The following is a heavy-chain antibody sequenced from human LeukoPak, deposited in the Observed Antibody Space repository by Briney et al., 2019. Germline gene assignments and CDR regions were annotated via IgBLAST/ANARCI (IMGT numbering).Heavy chain of an antibody. V-gene: IGHV4-59*05. D-gene: IGHD3-10*01. CDR1: GGSISRYY. J-gene: IGHJ4*02. CDR3: ARLGVGV. Sequence: SETLSLTCTVSGGSISRYYWSWIRQPPGKGLEWIGSIYYSGSTYYNPSLKSRVTISVDTSKNQFSLKLSSVTAADTAVYYCARLGVGVWGQGTLVTVSS. CDR2: IYYSGST.